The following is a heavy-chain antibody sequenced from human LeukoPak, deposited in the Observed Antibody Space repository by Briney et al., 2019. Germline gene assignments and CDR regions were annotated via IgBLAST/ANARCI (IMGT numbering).Heavy chain of an antibody. CDR1: GGTFSSYA. D-gene: IGHD6-13*01. Sequence: SVKVSCEASGGTFSSYAISWVRQAPGQGLEWMGGIIPIFGTANYAQKFQGRVTITADESTSTAYMELSSLRSEDTAVYYCASGVGAAAGGNWFDPWGQGTLVTVSS. J-gene: IGHJ5*02. CDR2: IIPIFGTA. CDR3: ASGVGAAAGGNWFDP. V-gene: IGHV1-69*13.